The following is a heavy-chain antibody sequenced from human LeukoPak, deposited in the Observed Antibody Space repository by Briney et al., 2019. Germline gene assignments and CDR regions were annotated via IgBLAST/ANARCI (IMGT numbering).Heavy chain of an antibody. CDR1: LDSTTSNF. Sequence: SETLSLTCTVSLDSTTSNFWSWVRQSPAKGLEWIGEIHRSGSPNYNPSLQSRVTISIDRSRNQIALELSSVTAADTAVYYCAREILGGFNPGAYWGQGTLVTVSS. D-gene: IGHD1-14*01. V-gene: IGHV4-4*02. CDR3: AREILGGFNPGAY. J-gene: IGHJ4*02. CDR2: IHRSGSP.